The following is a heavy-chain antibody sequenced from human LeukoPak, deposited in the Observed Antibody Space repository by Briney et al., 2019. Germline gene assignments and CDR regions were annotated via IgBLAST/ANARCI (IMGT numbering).Heavy chain of an antibody. D-gene: IGHD5-18*01. V-gene: IGHV3-23*01. CDR1: GSMFNSYG. J-gene: IGHJ5*02. CDR3: AKGSYWSTYLGFDP. CDR2: ISGSGDNT. Sequence: GGSLRLSCAASGSMFNSYGMSWVRQAPGKGLEWVSSISGSGDNTYYTDSVKGRFTISRGNSKNTLFLQMNSLRAEDTAIYYCAKGSYWSTYLGFDPWGQGTLVTVSS.